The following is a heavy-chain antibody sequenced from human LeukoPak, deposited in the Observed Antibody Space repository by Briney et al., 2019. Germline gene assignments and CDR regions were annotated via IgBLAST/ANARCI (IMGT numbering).Heavy chain of an antibody. CDR3: ARANTHFYDILTGPNPYFDL. V-gene: IGHV4-59*12. CDR1: GGSISSYY. J-gene: IGHJ2*01. D-gene: IGHD3-9*01. CDR2: IYYSGST. Sequence: SETLSLTCTVSGGSISSYYWSWIRQPPGKGLEWIGYIYYSGSTNYNPSLKSRVTISVDTSKNQFSLKLSSVTAADTAVYYCARANTHFYDILTGPNPYFDLWGRGTLVTVSS.